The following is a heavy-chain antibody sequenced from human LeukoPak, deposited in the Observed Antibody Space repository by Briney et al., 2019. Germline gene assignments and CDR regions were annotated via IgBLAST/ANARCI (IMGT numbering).Heavy chain of an antibody. CDR1: GFTVSSNY. CDR3: ARDYGGSSPFDY. CDR2: IYSGGST. V-gene: IGHV3-53*01. D-gene: IGHD4-23*01. J-gene: IGHJ4*02. Sequence: GGSLRLSCAASGFTVSSNYMSWVRQAPGKGLEWVSVIYSGGSTYYADSVKDRFTISRDNAKNSLYLQMNSLRAEDTAVYYCARDYGGSSPFDYWGQGTLVTVSS.